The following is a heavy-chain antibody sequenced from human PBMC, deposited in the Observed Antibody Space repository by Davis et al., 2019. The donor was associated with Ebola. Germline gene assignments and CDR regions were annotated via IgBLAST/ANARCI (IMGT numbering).Heavy chain of an antibody. Sequence: PCGSLTLSCAASGFTFSSYGMHWVRQAPGKGLEWVSLRSGEGGITYYADSVKGRFTISSDNSKNSLYLQMNSLRTEDTALYYCATPRLGYFYYYSMDVWGQGTTVTVSS. CDR3: ATPRLGYFYYYSMDV. CDR1: GFTFSSYG. J-gene: IGHJ6*02. CDR2: RSGEGGIT. V-gene: IGHV3-43*02. D-gene: IGHD6-19*01.